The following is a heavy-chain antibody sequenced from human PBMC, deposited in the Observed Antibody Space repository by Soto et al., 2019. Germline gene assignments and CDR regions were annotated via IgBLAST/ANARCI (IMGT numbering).Heavy chain of an antibody. CDR3: AKVPRLWFGELLFGYFDY. J-gene: IGHJ4*02. CDR2: ISGSGGST. Sequence: GGSLRLSCAASGFTFSSYAMSWVRQAPGKGLEWVSAISGSGGSTYYADSVKGRFTISRDNSKNTLYLQMNGLRAEDTAVYYCAKVPRLWFGELLFGYFDYWGQGTLVTVSS. D-gene: IGHD3-10*01. V-gene: IGHV3-23*01. CDR1: GFTFSSYA.